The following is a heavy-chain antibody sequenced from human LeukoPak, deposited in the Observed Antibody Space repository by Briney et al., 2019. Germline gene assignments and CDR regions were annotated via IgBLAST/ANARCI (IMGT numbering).Heavy chain of an antibody. Sequence: SETLSLTCTVSGGSISYYYWSWIRQPPGKGLELIGYIYYSGSTNYNPSLKSRVTISVDTSKNQFSLKLTFVTAADTAVYYCARHRAYSSSSPFDYWGQGTLVTVSS. J-gene: IGHJ4*02. CDR3: ARHRAYSSSSPFDY. D-gene: IGHD6-6*01. CDR1: GGSISYYY. V-gene: IGHV4-59*01. CDR2: IYYSGST.